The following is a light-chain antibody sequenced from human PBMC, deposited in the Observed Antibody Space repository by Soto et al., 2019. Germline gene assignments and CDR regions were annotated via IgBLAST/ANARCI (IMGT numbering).Light chain of an antibody. V-gene: IGKV3-20*01. CDR3: QQYSSYSPAS. Sequence: NVLTPSPGPLSLAPGESAPLSCRASQSVSNNYLAWYQQKPGQAPRLLIYGASNRATGITDRFSGSGSGTDFTLTISSLEPHDFATYHCQQYSSYSPASFGQGTKVDIK. CDR1: QSVSNNY. CDR2: GAS. J-gene: IGKJ1*01.